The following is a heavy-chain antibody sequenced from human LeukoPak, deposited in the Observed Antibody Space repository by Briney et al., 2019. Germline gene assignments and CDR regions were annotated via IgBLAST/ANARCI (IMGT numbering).Heavy chain of an antibody. Sequence: GGSLRLSCAASGFTYSKYVMSWVRQAPGKGLEWVSAISSSGDSTYYADSVKGRFTISRDNAKNSLYLQMNSLRAEDTAVYYCARDLVVGYFDWRSVDYWGQRTVVAVSS. V-gene: IGHV3-21*01. J-gene: IGHJ4*02. D-gene: IGHD3-9*01. CDR1: GFTYSKYV. CDR3: ARDLVVGYFDWRSVDY. CDR2: ISSSGDST.